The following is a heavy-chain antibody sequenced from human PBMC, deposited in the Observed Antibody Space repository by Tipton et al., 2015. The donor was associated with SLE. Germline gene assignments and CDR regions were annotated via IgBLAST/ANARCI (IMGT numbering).Heavy chain of an antibody. V-gene: IGHV3-9*01. J-gene: IGHJ4*02. CDR2: ISWNSDSI. CDR1: GFTLNNDW. CDR3: ARDGIAHFDY. Sequence: SLRLSCAASGFTLNNDWMHWVRQAPGKGLEWVSGISWNSDSIGYGDSVKGRFTISRDNAKNSLYLQMNSLRPEDTALYYCARDGIAHFDYWGQGTLVTVSS.